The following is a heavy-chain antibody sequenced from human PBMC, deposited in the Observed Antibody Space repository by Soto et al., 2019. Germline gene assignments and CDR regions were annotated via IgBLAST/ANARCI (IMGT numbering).Heavy chain of an antibody. V-gene: IGHV3-74*01. CDR1: GFTFSSYW. J-gene: IGHJ4*02. CDR3: ARGSSSWSPDY. D-gene: IGHD6-13*01. Sequence: EVQLVESGGGLVQPGGSLRLSCAASGFTFSSYWMHWVRQVPGKGLLWVSRISSDGSGTSYADSVKGRFTISRDNAKNTLYLQMNSLRVDDTAVYYCARGSSSWSPDYWGQGPLVSVSS. CDR2: ISSDGSGT.